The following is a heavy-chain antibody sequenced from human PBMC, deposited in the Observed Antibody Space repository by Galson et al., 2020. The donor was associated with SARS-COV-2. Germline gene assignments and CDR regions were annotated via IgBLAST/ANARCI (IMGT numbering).Heavy chain of an antibody. CDR1: GFTFSDYY. J-gene: IGHJ4*02. D-gene: IGHD1-26*01. Sequence: GGSLRLSCAASGFTFSDYYMRWIRQAPGKGLEWVSYISSSSSYTNYADSVKGRFTISRDNAKNSLYLQMNSLRAEDTAVYYCARAVGANSEYFFDYWGEGTLVIVSA. V-gene: IGHV3-11*06. CDR3: ARAVGANSEYFFDY. CDR2: ISSSSSYT.